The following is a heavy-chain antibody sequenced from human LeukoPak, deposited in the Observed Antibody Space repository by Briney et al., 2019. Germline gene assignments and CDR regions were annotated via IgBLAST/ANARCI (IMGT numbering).Heavy chain of an antibody. CDR2: MNPNSGNT. V-gene: IGHV1-8*03. J-gene: IGHJ4*02. CDR1: GYTFTSYD. CDR3: ARGATRRLGPARY. Sequence: GASVKVSCKASGYTFTSYDINWVRQATGQGLEWMGWMNPNSGNTGYAQKFQGRVTITRNTSISTDYMELSSLRSEDTAVYYCARGATRRLGPARYWGQGTLVTVSS. D-gene: IGHD1-1*01.